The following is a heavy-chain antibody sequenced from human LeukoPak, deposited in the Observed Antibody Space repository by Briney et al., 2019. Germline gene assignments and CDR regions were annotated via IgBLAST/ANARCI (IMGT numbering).Heavy chain of an antibody. Sequence: SETLSLTCTVSGGSINSYYWSWIRQPPGKGLEWIGYIYYSGSTNYSPSLKSRVTTSVDTSKNQFSLNLSSVTAADTATYYCARHIGYCSTTTCQPGFHPWGQGALVTVSS. D-gene: IGHD2-2*01. J-gene: IGHJ5*02. V-gene: IGHV4-59*08. CDR3: ARHIGYCSTTTCQPGFHP. CDR1: GGSINSYY. CDR2: IYYSGST.